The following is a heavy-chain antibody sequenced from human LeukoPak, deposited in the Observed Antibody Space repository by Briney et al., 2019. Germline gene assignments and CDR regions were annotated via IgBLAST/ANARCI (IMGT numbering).Heavy chain of an antibody. CDR1: GGSISSYY. CDR3: AREHSSSWIDY. Sequence: SETLSLTCTVSGGSISSYYWSWIRQPPGKGLEWIGYIYYSGSTNYNPSLESRVTISVDTSKNQFSLKLSSVTAADTAVYYCAREHSSSWIDYWGQGTLVTVSS. J-gene: IGHJ4*02. CDR2: IYYSGST. D-gene: IGHD6-13*01. V-gene: IGHV4-59*01.